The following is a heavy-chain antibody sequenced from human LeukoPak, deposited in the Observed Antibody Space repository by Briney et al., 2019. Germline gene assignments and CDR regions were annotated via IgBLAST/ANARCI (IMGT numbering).Heavy chain of an antibody. CDR1: GFTFSSYA. CDR2: ISGSGGST. CDR3: AKALSAFAVTKTHFDY. Sequence: GGSLRLSCAASGFTFSSYAMSWVRQAPGKGLEWVSAISGSGGSTYYADSVKGRFTISRDNSKNTLYLQMNSLRAEDTAVYHCAKALSAFAVTKTHFDYWGQGTLVTVSS. V-gene: IGHV3-23*01. J-gene: IGHJ4*02. D-gene: IGHD4-17*01.